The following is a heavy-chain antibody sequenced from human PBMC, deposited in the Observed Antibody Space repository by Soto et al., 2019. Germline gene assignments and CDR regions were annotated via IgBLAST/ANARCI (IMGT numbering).Heavy chain of an antibody. J-gene: IGHJ6*02. V-gene: IGHV4-30-4*01. CDR2: IYYSGST. CDR3: ARALYSSFPRYYYYGMDV. Sequence: SETLSLTCTVSGGSISSGDYYWSWIRQPPGKGLEWIGYIYYSGSTYYNTSLKSRVTISVDTSKNQFSLKLSSVTAADTAVYYFARALYSSFPRYYYYGMDVWGQGTTVTVSS. D-gene: IGHD4-4*01. CDR1: GGSISSGDYY.